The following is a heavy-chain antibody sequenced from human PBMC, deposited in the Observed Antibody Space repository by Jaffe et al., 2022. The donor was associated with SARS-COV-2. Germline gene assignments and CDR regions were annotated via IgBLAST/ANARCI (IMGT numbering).Heavy chain of an antibody. D-gene: IGHD6-6*01. V-gene: IGHV3-23*01. CDR1: GFTFSSYA. CDR2: ISGSGGST. CDR3: AKTISGSSSSAFYYYYGMDV. J-gene: IGHJ6*02. Sequence: EVQLLESGGGLVQPGGSLRLSCAASGFTFSSYAMSWVRQAPGKGLEWVSAISGSGGSTYYADSVKGRFTISRDNSKNTLYLQMNSLRAEDTAVYYCAKTISGSSSSAFYYYYGMDVWGQGTTVTVSS.